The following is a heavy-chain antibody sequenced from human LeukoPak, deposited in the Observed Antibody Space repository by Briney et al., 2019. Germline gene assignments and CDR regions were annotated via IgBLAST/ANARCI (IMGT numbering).Heavy chain of an antibody. J-gene: IGHJ3*02. Sequence: ASVKVSCKASGYTFTSYDINWVRQATGQGLEWMGWMNPSSGNTGYAQKFQGRVTMTRNTSISTAYMELSSLRSEDTAVYYCARNKYYYDSSGYYYVAFDIWGQGTMVTVSS. CDR3: ARNKYYYDSSGYYYVAFDI. V-gene: IGHV1-8*01. CDR2: MNPSSGNT. D-gene: IGHD3-22*01. CDR1: GYTFTSYD.